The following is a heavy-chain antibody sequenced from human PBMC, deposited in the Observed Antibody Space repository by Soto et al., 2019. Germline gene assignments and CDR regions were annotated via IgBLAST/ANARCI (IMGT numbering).Heavy chain of an antibody. J-gene: IGHJ5*02. CDR3: AHRTTTVTWWFDP. Sequence: QITLKESGPTLVKPTQTLTLTCTFSGFSLTTSGVGVGWIRQPPGKALEWLALIYWDDDKRYSPSLKSRLTITKEISTNPVGLTLTTMYPADTATYFCAHRTTTVTWWFDPWGQGTLVTVSS. D-gene: IGHD4-17*01. CDR1: GFSLTTSGVG. V-gene: IGHV2-5*02. CDR2: IYWDDDK.